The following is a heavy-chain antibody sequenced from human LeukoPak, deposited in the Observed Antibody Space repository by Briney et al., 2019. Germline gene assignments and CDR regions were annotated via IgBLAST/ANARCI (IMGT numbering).Heavy chain of an antibody. J-gene: IGHJ2*01. CDR1: GFTLDDYV. CDR3: AKDIGTGGTGWYFDL. Sequence: GRSLRLSCAASGFTLDDYVMHWVRQAPGKGLEWVSGISWNSVSIGYADSVKGRFTISRDNAKNSLYLQMSSLRAEDTALYYCAKDIGTGGTGWYFDLWGRGTLVTVSS. D-gene: IGHD6-13*01. CDR2: ISWNSVSI. V-gene: IGHV3-9*01.